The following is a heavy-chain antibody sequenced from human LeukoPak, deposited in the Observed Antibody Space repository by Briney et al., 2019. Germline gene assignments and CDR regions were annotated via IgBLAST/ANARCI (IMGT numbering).Heavy chain of an antibody. CDR3: ARDPLGYCSGGSCYFWFDP. V-gene: IGHV1-18*01. J-gene: IGHJ5*02. CDR1: GYTFTGYG. CDR2: ISAYNGNT. Sequence: ASVKVSCKASGYTFTGYGISWVRQAPGQGLEWMGWISAYNGNTNYAQKLQGRVTMTTDTSTSTAYMELRSLRSDDTAVYYCARDPLGYCSGGSCYFWFDPWGQGTLVTVSS. D-gene: IGHD2-15*01.